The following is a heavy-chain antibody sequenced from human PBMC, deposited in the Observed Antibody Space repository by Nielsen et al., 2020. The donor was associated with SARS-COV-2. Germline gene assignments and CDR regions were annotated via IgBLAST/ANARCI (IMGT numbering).Heavy chain of an antibody. Sequence: SLKISCAASGFTFDDYAMHWVRQAPGKGLEWVSGISWNSGSIGYADSVKGRFTISRDNAKNSLYLQMNSLRAEDTALYYCAKEGGSSLYYYGMDVWGQGTTVTVSS. D-gene: IGHD1-26*01. CDR1: GFTFDDYA. J-gene: IGHJ6*02. V-gene: IGHV3-9*01. CDR3: AKEGGSSLYYYGMDV. CDR2: ISWNSGSI.